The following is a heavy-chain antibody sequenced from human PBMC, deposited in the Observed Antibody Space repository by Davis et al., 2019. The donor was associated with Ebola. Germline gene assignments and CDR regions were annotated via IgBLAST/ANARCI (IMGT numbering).Heavy chain of an antibody. CDR1: GGSISSYY. CDR3: ARGNYGDYIVLYYYNMDV. V-gene: IGHV4-59*01. J-gene: IGHJ6*02. D-gene: IGHD4-17*01. CDR2: IYYSGTT. Sequence: GSLRLSCTVSGGSISSYYWSWIRQPPGKGLEWIGYIYYSGTTNYNPSLKSRVTMSVDTSKNQFSLKLNSVTAADTAVYYCARGNYGDYIVLYYYNMDVWGQGTTVTVSS.